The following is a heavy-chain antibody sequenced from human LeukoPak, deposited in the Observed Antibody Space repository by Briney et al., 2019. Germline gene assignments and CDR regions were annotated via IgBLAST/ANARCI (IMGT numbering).Heavy chain of an antibody. D-gene: IGHD2/OR15-2a*01. V-gene: IGHV1-2*02. J-gene: IGHJ3*01. CDR2: INPDSGGT. CDR3: ARTFYDPLDSDAFDF. CDR1: GYTFTGDY. Sequence: ASVKVSCKASGYTFTGDYMHWVRQAPGQGLEWMGWINPDSGGTNNAQKFQGRVTMTRDTSISTAYMELSRLRSEDTAVHYCARTFYDPLDSDAFDFWGQGTMVIVSS.